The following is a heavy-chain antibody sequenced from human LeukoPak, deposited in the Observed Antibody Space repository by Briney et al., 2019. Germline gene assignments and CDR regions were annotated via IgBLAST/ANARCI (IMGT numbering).Heavy chain of an antibody. CDR1: GGSISSGSYY. D-gene: IGHD6-19*01. Sequence: PSETLSLTCTVSGGSISSGSYYWSRIRQPAGKGLEWIGRIYTSGSTNYNPSLKSRVTISVDTSKNQFSLKLSSVTAADTAVYYCARGSSGWTLPFDYWGQGTLVTVSS. CDR2: IYTSGST. CDR3: ARGSSGWTLPFDY. J-gene: IGHJ4*02. V-gene: IGHV4-61*02.